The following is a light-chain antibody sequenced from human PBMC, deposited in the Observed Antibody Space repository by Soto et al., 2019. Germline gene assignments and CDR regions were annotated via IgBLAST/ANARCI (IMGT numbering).Light chain of an antibody. CDR2: DVT. CDR1: SSDVGGYNY. Sequence: QSVLTQPASVSGSPGQSITISCTGTSSDVGGYNYVSWYQHHPGKAPRLMIYDVTVRPSGVSNRFSGSKSVDTASLTISGLQADDEADYYCSSYTSSSTLYVFGTGTKVTVL. J-gene: IGLJ1*01. CDR3: SSYTSSSTLYV. V-gene: IGLV2-14*03.